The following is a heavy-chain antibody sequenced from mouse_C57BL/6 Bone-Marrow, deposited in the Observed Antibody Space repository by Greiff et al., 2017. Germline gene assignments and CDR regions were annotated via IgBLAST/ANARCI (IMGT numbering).Heavy chain of an antibody. CDR3: VQTPWFAY. CDR1: GFNIKDYY. V-gene: IGHV14-2*01. Sequence: VHVKQSGAELVKPGASVKLSCTASGFNIKDYYMHWVKQRTEQGLEWIGRIDPEDGETKYDPKFQGKATITADTSSNTAYLQLSSLTSEDTAVYYCVQTPWFAYWGQGTLVTVSA. CDR2: IDPEDGET. J-gene: IGHJ3*01.